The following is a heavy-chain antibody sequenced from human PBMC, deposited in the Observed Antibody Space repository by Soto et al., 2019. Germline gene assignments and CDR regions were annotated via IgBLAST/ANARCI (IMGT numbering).Heavy chain of an antibody. J-gene: IGHJ4*02. CDR2: IIPIFGTA. Sequence: QVQLGQSGAEVKKPGSSVKVSCKAFGGPFSAYAISGVRQAPGQGLGWMGGIIPIFGTANYAQKFQGRVTITADESTSTAYMELSSLRSEDTAVYYCAGKLRGSDYWGQGTLVTVSS. CDR1: GGPFSAYA. D-gene: IGHD2-21*01. V-gene: IGHV1-69*01. CDR3: AGKLRGSDY.